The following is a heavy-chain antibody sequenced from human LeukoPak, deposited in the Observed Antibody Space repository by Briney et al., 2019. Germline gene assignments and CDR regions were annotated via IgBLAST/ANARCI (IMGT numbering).Heavy chain of an antibody. CDR2: IYYSGST. V-gene: IGHV4-61*01. J-gene: IGHJ4*02. Sequence: SETLSLTCTVSGGSISSSSYYWSWIRQPPGKGLEWIGYIYYSGSTNYNPSLKSRVTISVDTSKNQFSLKLSSVTAADTAVYYCAREYSSSWYYFDYWGQGTLVTVSS. D-gene: IGHD6-13*01. CDR3: AREYSSSWYYFDY. CDR1: GGSISSSSYY.